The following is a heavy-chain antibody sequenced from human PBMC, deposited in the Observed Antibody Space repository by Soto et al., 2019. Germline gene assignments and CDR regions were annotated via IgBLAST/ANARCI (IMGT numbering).Heavy chain of an antibody. D-gene: IGHD6-19*01. J-gene: IGHJ4*02. CDR2: IWYDGGNK. CDR1: GFNFSSYV. CDR3: ARDGQWLPRDGLRSSYYFDY. V-gene: IGHV3-33*01. Sequence: QVQLVESGGGVVQPGRSLGLSCAASGFNFSSYVMHWVRHAPGKGLEWVAVIWYDGGNKYYADSVKGRFTISRDNSKNTLYLQMNSLRAEDTAVYYCARDGQWLPRDGLRSSYYFDYWGQGTLVTVSS.